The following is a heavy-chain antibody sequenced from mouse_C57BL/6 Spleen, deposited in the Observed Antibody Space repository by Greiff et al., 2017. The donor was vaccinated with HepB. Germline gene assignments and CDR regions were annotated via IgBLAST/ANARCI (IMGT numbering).Heavy chain of an antibody. J-gene: IGHJ1*03. Sequence: EVKLLESGGGLVKPGGSLKLSCAASGFTFSDYGMHWVRQAPEKGLEWVAYISSGSSTIYYADTVKGRFTISRDNAKNTLFLQMTSLRSEDTAMYYCARNLYFDVWGTGTTVTVSS. CDR1: GFTFSDYG. CDR2: ISSGSSTI. V-gene: IGHV5-17*01. CDR3: ARNLYFDV.